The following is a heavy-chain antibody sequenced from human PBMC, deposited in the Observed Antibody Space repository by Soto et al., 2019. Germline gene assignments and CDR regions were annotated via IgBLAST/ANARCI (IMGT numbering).Heavy chain of an antibody. Sequence: VSRPALVKPTQTLTLACSFSGFSLSTNGMCVSWIRQPPGKALEWLALIDWDDDKYYSTSLKTRLTISKDTSKNQVVLTMTNMDPVDTATYYCARIQSYYYYGMDVWGQGTTVTVSS. CDR1: GFSLSTNGMC. J-gene: IGHJ6*02. CDR3: ARIQSYYYYGMDV. V-gene: IGHV2-70*01. CDR2: IDWDDDK.